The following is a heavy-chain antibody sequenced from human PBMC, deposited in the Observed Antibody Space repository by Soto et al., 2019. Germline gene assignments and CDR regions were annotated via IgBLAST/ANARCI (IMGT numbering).Heavy chain of an antibody. Sequence: GESLKIPCKGSGYSFTSYWISWVRQMPGEGLEWMGKIDPRDSYTKYSPSFQGHVTISVEKSISTAYLQWSSLKASDTAIYYCARHSYTSAANYDHHYSMDVWGQGTTVTVSS. J-gene: IGHJ6*02. CDR3: ARHSYTSAANYDHHYSMDV. CDR2: IDPRDSYT. CDR1: GYSFTSYW. V-gene: IGHV5-10-1*01. D-gene: IGHD6-19*01.